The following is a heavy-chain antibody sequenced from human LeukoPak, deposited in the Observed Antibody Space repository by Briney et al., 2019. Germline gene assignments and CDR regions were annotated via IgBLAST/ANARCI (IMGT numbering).Heavy chain of an antibody. Sequence: SETLSLTCAVYGGSFSGYYWSWIRQPPGKGLEWIGEINHSGSTNYNPSLKSRVTISVDTSKNQFSLKLISVTAADTAVYYCARVGKSYYYGSGSLYYFDYWGQGTLVTVSS. J-gene: IGHJ4*02. CDR1: GGSFSGYY. CDR2: INHSGST. D-gene: IGHD3-10*01. V-gene: IGHV4-34*01. CDR3: ARVGKSYYYGSGSLYYFDY.